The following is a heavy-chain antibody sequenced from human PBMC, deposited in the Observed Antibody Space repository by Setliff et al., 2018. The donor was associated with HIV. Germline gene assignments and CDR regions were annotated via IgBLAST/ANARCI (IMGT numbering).Heavy chain of an antibody. D-gene: IGHD1-1*01. Sequence: ASVKVSCKASGYTFTDYFIHWVRQAPGQGLEWMGWISPHNGDTTIPQRFQGRVTMTTDTSINTAYMELSGLTSDDTAVYYCARQLSNSLDFWGQGALVTVSS. CDR1: GYTFTDYF. J-gene: IGHJ4*02. V-gene: IGHV1-2*02. CDR3: ARQLSNSLDF. CDR2: ISPHNGDT.